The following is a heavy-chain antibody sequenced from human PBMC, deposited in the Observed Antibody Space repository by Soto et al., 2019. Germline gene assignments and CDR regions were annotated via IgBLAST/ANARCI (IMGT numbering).Heavy chain of an antibody. CDR3: AREVAYYDSSGYRQYYFDY. J-gene: IGHJ4*02. CDR2: IYSGGST. Sequence: EVQLVETGGGLIQPGGSLSLSCAASGFTVSSNYMSWVRQAPGKGLEGVSVIYSGGSTYYADSVKGQFTISRDNSKNTLYLQMNSLRAEDTAVYYCAREVAYYDSSGYRQYYFDYWGQGTLVTVSS. V-gene: IGHV3-53*02. CDR1: GFTVSSNY. D-gene: IGHD3-22*01.